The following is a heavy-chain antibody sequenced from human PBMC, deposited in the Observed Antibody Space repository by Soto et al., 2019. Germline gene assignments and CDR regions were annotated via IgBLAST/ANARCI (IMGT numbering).Heavy chain of an antibody. D-gene: IGHD6-19*01. CDR2: IYYSGST. J-gene: IGHJ4*02. Sequence: SETLSLTCTVSGGSISSYYWSWIRQPPGKGLEWIGYIYYSGSTYYNPSLKSRVTISVDRSKNQFSLKLSSVTAADTAVYYCARAGGLGAVAVDYWGQGTLVTVSS. CDR3: ARAGGLGAVAVDY. CDR1: GGSISSYY. V-gene: IGHV4-59*12.